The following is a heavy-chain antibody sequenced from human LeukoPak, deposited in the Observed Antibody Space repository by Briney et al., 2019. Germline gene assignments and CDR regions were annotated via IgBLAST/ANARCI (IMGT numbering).Heavy chain of an antibody. V-gene: IGHV1-18*01. J-gene: IGHJ4*02. CDR1: GYTFTSYG. D-gene: IGHD3-22*01. CDR3: AQSTNYYDSSGYYLEDDY. Sequence: ASVKVSCKASGYTFTSYGISWVRQAPGQGLEWMGWISAYNGNTNYAQKLQGRVTMTTDTSTSTAYMELRSMRSDDTAVYYCAQSTNYYDSSGYYLEDDYWGQGTLVTVSS. CDR2: ISAYNGNT.